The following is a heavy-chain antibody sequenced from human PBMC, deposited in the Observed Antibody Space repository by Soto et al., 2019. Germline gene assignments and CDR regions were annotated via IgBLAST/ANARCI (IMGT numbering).Heavy chain of an antibody. CDR2: ISGSGGST. J-gene: IGHJ3*02. V-gene: IGHV3-23*01. D-gene: IGHD6-19*01. CDR1: GFTFSSYA. CDR3: AKEGGYSSGWERAFDI. Sequence: GGSLRLSCAASGFTFSSYAMSWVRQAPGKGLEWVSAISGSGGSTYYADSVKGRFTISRDNSKNTLYLQMNSLGAEDRAVYYCAKEGGYSSGWERAFDIWGQGTMVTVSS.